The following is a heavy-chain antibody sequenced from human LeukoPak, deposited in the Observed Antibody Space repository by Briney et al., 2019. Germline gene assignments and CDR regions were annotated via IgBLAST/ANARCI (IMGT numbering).Heavy chain of an antibody. CDR1: GFTFSSYW. D-gene: IGHD3-3*01. V-gene: IGHV3-74*01. Sequence: GGSLRLSCAASGFTFSSYWMHWVRQAPGKGLVWVSRINTDGSSTSYADSVKGRFTISRDNAKNTLYLQMNSLRAEDTAVYYCARDRNTIFGHYNWFDPWGQGTLVTVSS. CDR2: INTDGSST. J-gene: IGHJ5*02. CDR3: ARDRNTIFGHYNWFDP.